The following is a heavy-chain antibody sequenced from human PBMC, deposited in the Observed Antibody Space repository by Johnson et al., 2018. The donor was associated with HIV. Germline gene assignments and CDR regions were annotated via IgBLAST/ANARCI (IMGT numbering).Heavy chain of an antibody. Sequence: QVQLVESGGGVVQPGRSLRLSCAASGFTFSDYYMSWIRQAPGKGLEWVSYIGSSGRTIYYADSVKGRFTISRDNAKNSLYLQMNSLRAEDTAVYYWARDMKGQPVRSDGAFDIWGQGTMVTVSS. J-gene: IGHJ3*02. V-gene: IGHV3-11*04. D-gene: IGHD6-6*01. CDR3: ARDMKGQPVRSDGAFDI. CDR1: GFTFSDYY. CDR2: IGSSGRTI.